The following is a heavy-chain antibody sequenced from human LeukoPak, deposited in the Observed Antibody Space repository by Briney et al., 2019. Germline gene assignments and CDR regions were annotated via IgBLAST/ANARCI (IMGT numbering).Heavy chain of an antibody. D-gene: IGHD3-9*01. Sequence: ASVKVSCKASGYTFTSYGISWVRQAPGQGLEWMGWISAYNGNTNNVQKLQGRVTMTTDTSTSTAYMELRSLRSDDTAVYYCARTSTYYDILTGYYRRSPNYYYYMDVWGKGTTVTVSS. CDR1: GYTFTSYG. V-gene: IGHV1-18*01. CDR3: ARTSTYYDILTGYYRRSPNYYYYMDV. CDR2: ISAYNGNT. J-gene: IGHJ6*03.